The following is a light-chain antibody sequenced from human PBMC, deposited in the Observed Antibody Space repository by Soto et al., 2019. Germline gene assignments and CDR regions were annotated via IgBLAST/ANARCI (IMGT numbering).Light chain of an antibody. CDR2: DAS. Sequence: DIQMTQSPSTLSASVGDRVVITCRASQSITTWLAWYQQKPGKAPKLLIYDASSLESGVPSRCSGSGSGTEFTLTISSLQPDDFATYYCQQYNDYWTFGQGTTVDIK. V-gene: IGKV1-5*01. CDR1: QSITTW. J-gene: IGKJ1*01. CDR3: QQYNDYWT.